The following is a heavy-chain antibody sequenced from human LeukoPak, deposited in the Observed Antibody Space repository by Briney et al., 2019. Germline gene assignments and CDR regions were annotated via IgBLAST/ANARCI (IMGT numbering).Heavy chain of an antibody. J-gene: IGHJ4*02. D-gene: IGHD4-17*01. V-gene: IGHV3-30*03. CDR1: GFTFSSYG. CDR3: ATASYGDYDLDY. Sequence: PGGSLRLSCAASGFTFSSYGMHWVRQAPGKRLKWVAVISYDGSNKYYADSVKGRFTISRDNSKNTLYLQMNSPRAEDTAVYYCATASYGDYDLDYWGQGTLVTVSS. CDR2: ISYDGSNK.